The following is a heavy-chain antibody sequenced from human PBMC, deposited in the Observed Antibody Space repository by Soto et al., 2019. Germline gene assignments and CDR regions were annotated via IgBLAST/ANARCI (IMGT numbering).Heavy chain of an antibody. CDR1: GGSISSGGYS. V-gene: IGHV4-30-2*01. CDR3: ARAGGLGAVAADY. J-gene: IGHJ4*02. D-gene: IGHD6-19*01. CDR2: IYHSGST. Sequence: QLQLQESGSGLVKPSQTLSLTCAVSGGSISSGGYSWSWIRQPPGKGLEWIGYIYHSGSTYYNPSFKSRVTISVDRSKNQFSLKLSSVTAADTAVYYWARAGGLGAVAADYWGQGTLVTVSS.